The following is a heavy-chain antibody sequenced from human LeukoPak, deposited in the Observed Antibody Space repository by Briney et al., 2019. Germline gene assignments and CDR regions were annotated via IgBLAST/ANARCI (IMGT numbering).Heavy chain of an antibody. CDR2: ISSSSSYI. CDR1: GFTFSSYV. J-gene: IGHJ4*02. CDR3: AREPSLYFDY. Sequence: GGSLRLSCAGSGFTFSSYVMNWVRQAPGKGLEWVSSISSSSSYIYYADSVKGRFTISRDNAKNSLYLQMNSLRAEDTAVYYCAREPSLYFDYWGQGTLVTVSS. V-gene: IGHV3-21*01.